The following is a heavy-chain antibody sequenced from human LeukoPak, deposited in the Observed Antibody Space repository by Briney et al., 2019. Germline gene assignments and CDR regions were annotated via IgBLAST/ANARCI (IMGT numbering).Heavy chain of an antibody. V-gene: IGHV3-21*01. Sequence: GGSLRLSCAASEFTFSSYSMNWVRQAPGKGLEWVSSISSSSSYIYYADSVKGRFTISRDNAKNSLYLQMNSLRAEDTAVYYCARDRYYYGSGSDFDYWGQGTLVTVSS. D-gene: IGHD3-10*01. CDR3: ARDRYYYGSGSDFDY. J-gene: IGHJ4*02. CDR1: EFTFSSYS. CDR2: ISSSSSYI.